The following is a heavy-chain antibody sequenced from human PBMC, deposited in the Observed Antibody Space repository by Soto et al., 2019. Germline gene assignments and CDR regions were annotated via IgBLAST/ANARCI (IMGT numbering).Heavy chain of an antibody. CDR2: IYYSGST. Sequence: PSETLSLTCTVSGGSISSGDYYWSWIRQPPGKGLEWIGYIYYSGSTYYNPSLKSRVTISVDTSKNQFSLKLSSVTAADTAVYYCARDKYYYDSSGYYAPYGMDVWGQGTTVTVSS. CDR3: ARDKYYYDSSGYYAPYGMDV. V-gene: IGHV4-30-4*01. CDR1: GGSISSGDYY. J-gene: IGHJ6*02. D-gene: IGHD3-22*01.